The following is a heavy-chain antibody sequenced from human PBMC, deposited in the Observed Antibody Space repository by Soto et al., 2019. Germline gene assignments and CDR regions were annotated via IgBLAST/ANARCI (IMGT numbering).Heavy chain of an antibody. V-gene: IGHV4-39*01. J-gene: IGHJ4*02. D-gene: IGHD2-21*02. CDR2: IYYSGRT. CDR1: VESISSSSYY. Sequence: ETLSLTCIVSVESISSSSYYWGLIRQPPGKGLEWIGSIYYSGRTYYNPSFKSRVTISIDTSKNQFSLKLSSVTATDTAVYYCARQRTTVVTQAYFDHWGQGALVTVSS. CDR3: ARQRTTVVTQAYFDH.